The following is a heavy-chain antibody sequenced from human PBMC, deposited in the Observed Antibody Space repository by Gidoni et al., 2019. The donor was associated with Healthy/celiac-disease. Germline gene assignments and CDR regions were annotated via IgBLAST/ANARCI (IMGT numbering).Heavy chain of an antibody. J-gene: IGHJ4*02. CDR3: AKVPLIAAALSLVY. V-gene: IGHV3-23*01. CDR2: ISGSGGST. CDR1: GCTFSSYA. Sequence: EVQLLESGGGLVQPGGSLRLSCAASGCTFSSYAMSWVRQAPGKGLEWFSAISGSGGSTYYADSLKGRFTIPSDNSKNSLYLQMNSLRAEDTAVYYCAKVPLIAAALSLVYWGQGTLVTVSS. D-gene: IGHD6-13*01.